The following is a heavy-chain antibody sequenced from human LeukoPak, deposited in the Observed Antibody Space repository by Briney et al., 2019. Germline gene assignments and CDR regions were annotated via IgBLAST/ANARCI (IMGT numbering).Heavy chain of an antibody. CDR3: ARGSDSSGSKDY. V-gene: IGHV3-21*01. Sequence: PGGPLRLSCAASGFTFSSYSKNWVRQAPGKGLEWVSSISSSSSYIYYADSVKGRFTISRDNAKNSLYLQMNSRRAEDTAVYYCARGSDSSGSKDYWGQGTMVTVSS. J-gene: IGHJ4*02. CDR1: GFTFSSYS. D-gene: IGHD3-22*01. CDR2: ISSSSSYI.